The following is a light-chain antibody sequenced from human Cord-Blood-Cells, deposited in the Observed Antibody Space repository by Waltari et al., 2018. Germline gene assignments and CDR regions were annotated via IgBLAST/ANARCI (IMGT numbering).Light chain of an antibody. V-gene: IGLV5-45*01. Sequence: QAVLTQPASLSASPGASASPTCTLRSGINVGTYRIYWYQQKPGSHPQYLLRYKSDSDKQQGSGVPSRFSGSKDASANAGILLISGLQSEDEADYYCMIWHSSAWVFGGGTKLTVL. J-gene: IGLJ3*02. CDR1: SGINVGTYR. CDR3: MIWHSSAWV. CDR2: YKSDSDK.